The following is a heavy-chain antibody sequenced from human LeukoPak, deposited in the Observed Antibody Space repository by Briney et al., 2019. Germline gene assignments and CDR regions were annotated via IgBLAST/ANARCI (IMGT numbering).Heavy chain of an antibody. CDR1: GGTFSSYA. V-gene: IGHV1-69*13. D-gene: IGHD1-26*01. CDR3: VSGGWELLRVSYYYYYMDV. CDR2: IIPIFGTA. J-gene: IGHJ6*03. Sequence: SVKVSCKAPGGTFSSYAISWVRQAPGQGLEWMGGIIPIFGTANYAQKFQGRVTITADESTSTAYMELSSLRSEDTAVYYCVSGGWELLRVSYYYYYMDVWGKGTTVTISS.